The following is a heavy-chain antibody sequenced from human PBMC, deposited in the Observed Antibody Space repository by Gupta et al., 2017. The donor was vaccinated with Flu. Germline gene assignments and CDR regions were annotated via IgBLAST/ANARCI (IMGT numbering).Heavy chain of an antibody. CDR3: ARVGEARGNSPSFDY. V-gene: IGHV4-59*01. D-gene: IGHD3-16*01. CDR2: IYYSGRT. Sequence: QVQLQVSLPGLVKPSEPLSVTCTGSVGSSSSYYWSWIRQPPGKGMEGIGYIYYSGRTNYNPSLKRRVNISVDKSKNQFSLKLRSVTAADKAVYYCARVGEARGNSPSFDYGGQGTLVTVSS. CDR1: VGSSSSYY. J-gene: IGHJ4*02.